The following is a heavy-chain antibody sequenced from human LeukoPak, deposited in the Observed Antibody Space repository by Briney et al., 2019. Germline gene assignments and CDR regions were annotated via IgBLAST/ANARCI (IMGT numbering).Heavy chain of an antibody. J-gene: IGHJ4*02. D-gene: IGHD2-21*01. Sequence: GGSLRLSCAASGFTSRGFSMNWFPQAPGGGLEWVSSISSSSSYIYYADSVKGRFTISRDNSKNTLYLHMNSLRAEDTAIYYCVRDNYSYRLDVWGQGTLVTVSS. CDR1: GFTSRGFS. V-gene: IGHV3-21*04. CDR2: ISSSSSYI. CDR3: VRDNYSYRLDV.